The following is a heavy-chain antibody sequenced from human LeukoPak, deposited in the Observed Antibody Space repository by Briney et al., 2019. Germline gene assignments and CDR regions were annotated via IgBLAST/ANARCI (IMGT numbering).Heavy chain of an antibody. CDR2: IYTSGST. CDR1: GGSISSGSYY. J-gene: IGHJ6*03. CDR3: ARCEGCMDV. V-gene: IGHV4-61*02. Sequence: SETLSLTCTVSGGSISSGSYYWNWIRQPAGKGLEWIGRIYTSGSTNYNPSLKRRVTISVDTSKNQFSLKLSSVTAADTAVYYCARCEGCMDVWGKGTTVTVSS.